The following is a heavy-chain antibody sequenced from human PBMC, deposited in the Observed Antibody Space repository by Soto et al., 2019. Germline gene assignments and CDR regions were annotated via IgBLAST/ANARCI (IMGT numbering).Heavy chain of an antibody. CDR2: IRGRGGDT. CDR3: ANGQDHFYYYYLDV. V-gene: IGHV3-23*01. Sequence: EVQLMESGGGLVQPGGSLRLSCAASGFTFYSYAMSWVRQAPGKGLEWVSGIRGRGGDTYYADSVKGRFTISRDSSRNTVYLQMNSLRADDTAVYYCANGQDHFYYYYLDVWGTGTMVIVSS. J-gene: IGHJ6*03. CDR1: GFTFYSYA.